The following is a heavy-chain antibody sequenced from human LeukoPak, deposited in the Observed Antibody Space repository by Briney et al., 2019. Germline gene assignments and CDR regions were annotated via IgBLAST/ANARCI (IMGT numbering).Heavy chain of an antibody. V-gene: IGHV3-21*01. J-gene: IGHJ4*02. D-gene: IGHD3-22*01. CDR1: GFTFSSYS. CDR2: ISSSSSYI. CDR3: ATLSLATYYDSSGHFDY. Sequence: GGSLRLSCAASGFTFSSYSMNWVRQAPGKGLEWVSSISSSSSYIYYADSVKGRFTISKDNAKNSLYLQMNSLRAEDTAVYYCATLSLATYYDSSGHFDYWGQGTLVTVSS.